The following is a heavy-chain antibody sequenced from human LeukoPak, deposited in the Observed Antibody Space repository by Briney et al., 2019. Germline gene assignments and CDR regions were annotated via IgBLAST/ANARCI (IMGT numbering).Heavy chain of an antibody. CDR3: ARVLGGALASWEFDY. V-gene: IGHV4-59*01. D-gene: IGHD2-21*01. CDR2: IYYSGST. Sequence: SETLSLTCTVSGGSISSYYWSWIRQPPGKGLEWIGYIYYSGSTNYNPSLKSRVTISVDTSKNQFSLKLSSVTAADTAVYYCARVLGGALASWEFDYWGQGTLVTVSS. J-gene: IGHJ4*02. CDR1: GGSISSYY.